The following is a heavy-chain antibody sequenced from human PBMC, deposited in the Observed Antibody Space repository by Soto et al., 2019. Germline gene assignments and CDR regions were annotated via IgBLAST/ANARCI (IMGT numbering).Heavy chain of an antibody. V-gene: IGHV4-59*01. CDR2: VDYSGNC. Sequence: SETLSLTCTVSGGSINTYYWSWIRQPPGKGLEWIGYVDYSGNCDSSPSLKSRVTISIDTSKKQVSLKLNSVTAADTAVYYCARNWFSVAGRFNFDYWGQGLPVTVSS. CDR1: GGSINTYY. J-gene: IGHJ4*02. CDR3: ARNWFSVAGRFNFDY. D-gene: IGHD6-19*01.